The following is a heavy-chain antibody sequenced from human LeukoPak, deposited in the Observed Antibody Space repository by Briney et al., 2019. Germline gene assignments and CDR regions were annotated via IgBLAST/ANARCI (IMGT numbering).Heavy chain of an antibody. CDR3: ARDIGGSFLIGH. Sequence: SETLSLTCTVSGGSISSSSYYWGWIRQPPGKGLEWIGSIYYSGSTYYNPSLKSRVTISVDTSKNQFSLKLSSVTAADTAVYYCARDIGGSFLIGHWGQGTQVTVSS. CDR2: IYYSGST. CDR1: GGSISSSSYY. J-gene: IGHJ4*02. D-gene: IGHD1-26*01. V-gene: IGHV4-39*07.